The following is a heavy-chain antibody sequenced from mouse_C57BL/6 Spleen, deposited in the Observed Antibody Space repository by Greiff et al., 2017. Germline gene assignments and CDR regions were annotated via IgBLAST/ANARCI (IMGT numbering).Heavy chain of an antibody. CDR3: TRPGDYDDLYFDY. V-gene: IGHV6-6*01. CDR2: IRNKANNHAT. CDR1: GFTFSDAW. D-gene: IGHD2-4*01. J-gene: IGHJ2*01. Sequence: EVKVEESGGGLVQPGGSMKLSCAASGFTFSDAWMDWVRQSPEKGLEWVAEIRNKANNHATYYAESVKGRFTISRDDSKSSVYLQMNSLRAEDTGIYYCTRPGDYDDLYFDYWGQGTTLTVSS.